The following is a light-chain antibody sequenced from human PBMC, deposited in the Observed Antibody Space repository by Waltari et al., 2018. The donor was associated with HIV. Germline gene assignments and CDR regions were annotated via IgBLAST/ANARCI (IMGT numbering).Light chain of an antibody. CDR3: SSYAAMNNFYVL. CDR1: SRAIGLYNY. V-gene: IGLV2-8*01. J-gene: IGLJ2*01. Sequence: QSALTQPPSVSGSPGQSLTISCTRTSRAIGLYNYASWSQQSPGKAPKLVIFEVTKRPSGVPDRFSGSKSGNTASLTVSGLQPEDEGDYYCSSYAAMNNFYVLFGGGTKLTVL. CDR2: EVT.